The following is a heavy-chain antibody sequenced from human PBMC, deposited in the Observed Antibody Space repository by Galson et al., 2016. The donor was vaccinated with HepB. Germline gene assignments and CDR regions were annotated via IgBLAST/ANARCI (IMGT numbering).Heavy chain of an antibody. CDR3: ASTYAGNRPFDY. V-gene: IGHV4-59*01. D-gene: IGHD4-23*01. CDR2: ISHSGDT. Sequence: ETLSLTCTFSGGSINSYYWTWIRLPPGKGLEWIGHISHSGDTKYSPSLRSRVYISVDTARTQFSLRLSSVTTADTAVYYCASTYAGNRPFDYWGQGTLVTVSS. CDR1: GGSINSYY. J-gene: IGHJ4*02.